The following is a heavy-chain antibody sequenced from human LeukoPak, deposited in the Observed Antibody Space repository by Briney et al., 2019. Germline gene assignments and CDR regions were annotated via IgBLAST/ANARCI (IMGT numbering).Heavy chain of an antibody. CDR3: VKDVARVSGGDY. CDR2: MSYEGDDI. V-gene: IGHV3-30*18. Sequence: VGALRLSCTPSVFTLTIHSMHSVRQTPDKGLEWVAVMSYEGDDIYYRESVKGRFSISRDNCKNTVCLHKNSVRSEHTGVYYCVKDVARVSGGDYWGQGKLGTVSS. D-gene: IGHD3-16*01. CDR1: VFTLTIHS. J-gene: IGHJ4*02.